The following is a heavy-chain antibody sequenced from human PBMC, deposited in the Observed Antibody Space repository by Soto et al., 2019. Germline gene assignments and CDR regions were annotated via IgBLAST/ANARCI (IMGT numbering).Heavy chain of an antibody. CDR1: GGSFNGYY. CDR3: AARITVFGLLIPPFDP. CDR2: INHTGGT. Sequence: TSEPLSLTCAVSGGSFNGYYWNWIRQPPGKGLEWIGEINHTGGTHYNPSLKSRVTMSVDTSKNQFSLRLSSVTAADTAIYYCAARITVFGLLIPPFDPWGQGTQVTVSS. D-gene: IGHD3-3*01. J-gene: IGHJ5*02. V-gene: IGHV4-34*01.